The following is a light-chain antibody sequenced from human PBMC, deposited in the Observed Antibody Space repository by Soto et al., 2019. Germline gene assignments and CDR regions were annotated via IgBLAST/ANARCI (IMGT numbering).Light chain of an antibody. CDR1: QGISSA. CDR2: DAS. Sequence: AIQLTQSPSSLSASVGDRVTITCRASQGISSALAWYQQKPGKAPKLLIYDASSLESGVPSRFSGSGSGTDFTLTINSLQAEDSATYYCQQFNSYPHGYTFGQGTKLEIK. J-gene: IGKJ2*01. V-gene: IGKV1-13*02. CDR3: QQFNSYPHGYT.